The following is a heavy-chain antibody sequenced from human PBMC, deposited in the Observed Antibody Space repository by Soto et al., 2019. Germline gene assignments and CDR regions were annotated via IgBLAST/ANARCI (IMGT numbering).Heavy chain of an antibody. CDR2: IYPAGST. V-gene: IGHV3-53*01. CDR1: GFTVSSNY. Sequence: EVQLEESGGGLIQPGGSLRLSCAASGFTVSSNYMSWVRQAPGKGLEWVSLIYPAGSTYYADSVQGRFTISRDNSKNTLYLQMNSLRAEDTAVYYCARDSQGLPAASPGFYYYGMDVWGQGTTVTVSS. CDR3: ARDSQGLPAASPGFYYYGMDV. D-gene: IGHD2-2*01. J-gene: IGHJ6*02.